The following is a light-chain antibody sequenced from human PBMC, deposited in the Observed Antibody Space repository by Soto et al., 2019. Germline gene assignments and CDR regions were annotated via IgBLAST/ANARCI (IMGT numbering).Light chain of an antibody. V-gene: IGKV1-5*01. CDR3: QQHKSYPVT. Sequence: DIQMTQSPSTLSASVGDRVTITCRASQNIDIWLSWYQQKPGKAPSLLIYHASNLKSGVPSRFSGSGSGTEFTLTISSLQPDDSGSYYCQQHKSYPVTFGGGTKVDIK. CDR2: HAS. J-gene: IGKJ4*01. CDR1: QNIDIW.